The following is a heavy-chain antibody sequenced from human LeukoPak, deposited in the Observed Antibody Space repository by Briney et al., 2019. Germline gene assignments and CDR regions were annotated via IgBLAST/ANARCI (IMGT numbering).Heavy chain of an antibody. CDR3: ARCDSSGYYYVPV. CDR2: IYYSGST. CDR1: GGSISSYY. J-gene: IGHJ4*02. Sequence: SETLSLTCTVSGGSISSYYCNWIRQPPGKGLEWIGYIYYSGSTNYNPSLKSRVTISVDRSKNQFSLKLSSVTAADTAVYYCARCDSSGYYYVPVWGQGTLVTVSS. V-gene: IGHV4-59*12. D-gene: IGHD3-22*01.